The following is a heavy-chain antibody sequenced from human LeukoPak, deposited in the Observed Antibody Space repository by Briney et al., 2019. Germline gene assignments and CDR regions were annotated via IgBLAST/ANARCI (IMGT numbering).Heavy chain of an antibody. CDR2: IYPADSDI. D-gene: IGHD2-15*01. Sequence: GESLKISCKGSGYSINNYWIGWVRQMPAKGLEWMGIIYPADSDIRYSPSFQGQVTISADKSISTAYLQWSSLKASDTAIYYCARQEYCSGGSCYTWFDPWGQGTLVIVSS. J-gene: IGHJ5*02. V-gene: IGHV5-51*01. CDR1: GYSINNYW. CDR3: ARQEYCSGGSCYTWFDP.